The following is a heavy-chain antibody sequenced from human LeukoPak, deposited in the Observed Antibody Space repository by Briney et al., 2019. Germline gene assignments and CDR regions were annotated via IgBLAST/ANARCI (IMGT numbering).Heavy chain of an antibody. J-gene: IGHJ4*02. V-gene: IGHV3-7*01. D-gene: IGHD2-2*03. CDR3: ARDGYCSSTSCYPPGYFDY. CDR2: IKQDGSDK. CDR1: GFSFSSYW. Sequence: HAGGSLRLSCAASGFSFSSYWMNWVRQAPGKGLEWVANIKQDGSDKYYVESVKGRFTISRDNSKNTLYLQMNSLRAEDTAVYYCARDGYCSSTSCYPPGYFDYWGQGTLVTVSS.